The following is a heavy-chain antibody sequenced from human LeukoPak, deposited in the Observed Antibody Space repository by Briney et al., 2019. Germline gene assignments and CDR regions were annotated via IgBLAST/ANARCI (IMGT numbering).Heavy chain of an antibody. CDR3: ATRGDYSDSNGNSDDAFDI. D-gene: IGHD3-22*01. Sequence: SETLSLTCGVYGGSFSGYCWRWVRQPPGKGLEWIGDVSHTGSTDYDASLKNRIKISVDASKSQFSLKLTSVTAADTAVYYCATRGDYSDSNGNSDDAFDIWGEGTMVIVSS. CDR2: VSHTGST. J-gene: IGHJ3*02. CDR1: GGSFSGYC. V-gene: IGHV4-34*01.